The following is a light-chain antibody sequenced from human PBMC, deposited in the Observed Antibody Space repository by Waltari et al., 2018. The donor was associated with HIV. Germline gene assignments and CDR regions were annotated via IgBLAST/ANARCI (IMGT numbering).Light chain of an antibody. V-gene: IGLV1-40*01. CDR1: SSHIGAGYH. CDR2: GNS. CDR3: QSYDSSLSGSYV. J-gene: IGLJ1*01. Sequence: QSVLTQPPSVSGAPGQRVTISCTGGSSHIGAGYHVHWYQQLPGPAPKLLIYGNSNRPSGVPDRFSGSKSGTSASLAITGLQAEDEADYYCQSYDSSLSGSYVFGTGTKVTVL.